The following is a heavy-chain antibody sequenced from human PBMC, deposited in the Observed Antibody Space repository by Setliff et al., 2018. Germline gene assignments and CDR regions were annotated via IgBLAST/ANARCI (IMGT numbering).Heavy chain of an antibody. V-gene: IGHV1-46*01. CDR2: INPSGGST. J-gene: IGHJ1*01. CDR3: ARSSEYYYDSSGYIGHAEYFQH. CDR1: GYTFTSYY. Sequence: GASVKVSCKASGYTFTSYYMHWVRQAPGQGLEWMGIINPSGGSTSYAQMFQGRVTITADESTSTAYMELSSLRSEDTAVYYCARSSEYYYDSSGYIGHAEYFQHWGQGTLVTVSS. D-gene: IGHD3-22*01.